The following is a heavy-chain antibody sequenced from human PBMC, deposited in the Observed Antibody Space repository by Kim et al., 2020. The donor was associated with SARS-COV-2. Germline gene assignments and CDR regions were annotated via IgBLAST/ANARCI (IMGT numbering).Heavy chain of an antibody. D-gene: IGHD1-26*01. CDR2: ISGSGSST. CDR3: AKGFYTTGWERGSDY. J-gene: IGHJ4*01. Sequence: GGSLRLSCAASGFIFRAYDMSWVRQAPGKGLEWVSGISGSGSSTYYAESVKGRFTISRDNSKNALFLQMNSLRAEDSALYYCAKGFYTTGWERGSDYWGHGILVTVSS. V-gene: IGHV3-23*01. CDR1: GFIFRAYD.